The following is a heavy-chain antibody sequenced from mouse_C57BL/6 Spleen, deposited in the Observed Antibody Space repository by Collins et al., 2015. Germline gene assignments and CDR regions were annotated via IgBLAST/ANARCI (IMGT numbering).Heavy chain of an antibody. D-gene: IGHD2-4*01. CDR1: GYTFTDYN. J-gene: IGHJ4*01. CDR3: ARWVYDYDGYAMDY. Sequence: EVQLQQSGPELVKPGASVKIPCKASGYTFTDYNMDWVKQSHGKSLEWIGDINPNNGGTIYNQKFKGKATLTVDKSSSTAYMELRSLTSEDTAVYYCARWVYDYDGYAMDYWGQGTSVTVSS. V-gene: IGHV1-18*01. CDR2: INPNNGGT.